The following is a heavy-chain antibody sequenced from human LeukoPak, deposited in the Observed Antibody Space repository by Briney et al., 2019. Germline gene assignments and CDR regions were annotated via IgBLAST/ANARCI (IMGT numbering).Heavy chain of an antibody. V-gene: IGHV3-53*01. Sequence: GGSLRLSCTVSGFTVTSNSMSWVRQAPGKGLEWVSFIYSGGNTHYSDSVKGRFTISRDNSKNTLYLQMDSLRAEDTAVYYCARRAGEYSHPYDYWGQGTLVTVSS. CDR3: ARRAGEYSHPYDY. CDR2: IYSGGNT. CDR1: GFTVTSNS. D-gene: IGHD4-17*01. J-gene: IGHJ4*02.